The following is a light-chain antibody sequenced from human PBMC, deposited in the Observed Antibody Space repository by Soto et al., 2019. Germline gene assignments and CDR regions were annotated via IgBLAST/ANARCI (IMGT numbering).Light chain of an antibody. CDR2: DAS. V-gene: IGKV1-5*01. CDR3: QQDNLYSWT. Sequence: DIQMTQSPSTLSASVGYRITITCRASQSISSWLAWYQQKPGKAPKLLSYDASRLESGVPARFSGSGSGTAFTLTISSLKHDDFAPYYCQQDNLYSWTCGQGTKVEIK. CDR1: QSISSW. J-gene: IGKJ1*01.